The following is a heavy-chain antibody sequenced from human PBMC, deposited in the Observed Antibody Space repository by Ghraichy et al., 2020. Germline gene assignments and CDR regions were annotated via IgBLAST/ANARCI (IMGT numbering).Heavy chain of an antibody. CDR2: IYYSGST. J-gene: IGHJ4*02. V-gene: IGHV4-59*01. CDR3: ARAAVTDGHYVDY. D-gene: IGHD2-21*02. CDR1: GGSISSYY. Sequence: SETLSLTCTVSGGSISSYYWSWIRQPPGKGLEWIGYIYYSGSTNYNPSLKSRVTISVDTSKNQFSLKLSSVTAADTAVYYCARAAVTDGHYVDYCGQGTLVTVSS.